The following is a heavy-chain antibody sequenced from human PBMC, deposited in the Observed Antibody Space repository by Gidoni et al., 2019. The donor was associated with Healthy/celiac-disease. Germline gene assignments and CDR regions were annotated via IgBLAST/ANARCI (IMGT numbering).Heavy chain of an antibody. CDR3: AKDAADIVVVPAAPTHYYFDY. J-gene: IGHJ4*02. CDR2: ISGSGGST. Sequence: EVQLLESGGGLVQPGGSLEPSCAASGFPFSSYSLAWGRQAPGKGLEWVSAISGSGGSTYYADSVKGRFTISRDNSKNTLYLQMNSLRAEDTAVYYCAKDAADIVVVPAAPTHYYFDYWGQGTLVTVSS. V-gene: IGHV3-23*01. D-gene: IGHD2-2*01. CDR1: GFPFSSYS.